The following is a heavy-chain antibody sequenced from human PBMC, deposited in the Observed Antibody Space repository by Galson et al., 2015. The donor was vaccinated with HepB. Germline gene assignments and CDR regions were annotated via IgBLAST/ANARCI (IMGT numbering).Heavy chain of an antibody. CDR1: GFTFSNYG. CDR2: ISFDGTSE. Sequence: SLRLSCAASGFTFSNYGLHWVRQAPGKGLEWVAVISFDGTSEDYAASVKGRFTISRDNSKNTLYLQMNSLRTDDTAVYYCAKDQGLSGRGSGWPLDFWGQGTLVTVSS. D-gene: IGHD6-19*01. V-gene: IGHV3-30*18. J-gene: IGHJ4*02. CDR3: AKDQGLSGRGSGWPLDF.